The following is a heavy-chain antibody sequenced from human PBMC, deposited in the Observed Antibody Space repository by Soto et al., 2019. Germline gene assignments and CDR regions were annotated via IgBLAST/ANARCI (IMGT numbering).Heavy chain of an antibody. CDR1: GYTFTSYY. D-gene: IGHD5-12*01. Sequence: QVQLVQSGAEVRKPGASVEISCKTSGYTFTSYYIHWVRQAPGQGLEWRGVIKLSGGRTSHAQKFRGSATMTGDTYTRTVYIEMRSLKSEHTAVYCCAKAYNGYVPSHLDYCGHRPLVTISS. CDR2: IKLSGGRT. CDR3: AKAYNGYVPSHLDY. J-gene: IGHJ4*03. V-gene: IGHV1-46*01.